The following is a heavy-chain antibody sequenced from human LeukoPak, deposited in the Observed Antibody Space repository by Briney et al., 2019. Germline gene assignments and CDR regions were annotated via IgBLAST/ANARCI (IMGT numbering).Heavy chain of an antibody. CDR3: ARGGGLDV. Sequence: RTGGSLRLSCAASGFTFSSYWMNWARQAPGKGLEWVASINHNGNVNYYVDSVKGRFTISRDNAKNSLYLQMGNLRAEDTAVYFCARGGGLDVWGQGATVTVSS. CDR1: GFTFSSYW. D-gene: IGHD3-16*01. V-gene: IGHV3-7*03. J-gene: IGHJ6*02. CDR2: INHNGNVN.